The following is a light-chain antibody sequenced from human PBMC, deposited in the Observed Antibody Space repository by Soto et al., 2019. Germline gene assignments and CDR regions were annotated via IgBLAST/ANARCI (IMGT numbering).Light chain of an antibody. CDR3: QQYGSSPLYT. J-gene: IGKJ2*01. CDR1: ESVYNNY. Sequence: EIVLTQSPGTLSLSPGERATLSCRASESVYNNYLAWYQQKPGQTPRLLIYSASTRATGIPHRFSGSGSGTDFTLTISRLEPEDFAVYYCQQYGSSPLYTFGQGTKVEIK. CDR2: SAS. V-gene: IGKV3-20*01.